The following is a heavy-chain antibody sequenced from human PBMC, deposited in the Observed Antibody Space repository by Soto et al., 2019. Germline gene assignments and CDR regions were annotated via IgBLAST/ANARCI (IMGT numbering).Heavy chain of an antibody. J-gene: IGHJ4*02. V-gene: IGHV1-69*06. D-gene: IGHD3-22*01. CDR1: GGTFSSYA. Sequence: QVQLVQSGAEVKKPGSSVKVSCKASGGTFSSYAISWVRQAPGQGLEWMGGIIPIFGTANYAQKFQGRVTITADKSTSTAYMELSSLRSEDTAVYYCARESYYDSSGYPKRAYYWGQGTLVTVSS. CDR2: IIPIFGTA. CDR3: ARESYYDSSGYPKRAYY.